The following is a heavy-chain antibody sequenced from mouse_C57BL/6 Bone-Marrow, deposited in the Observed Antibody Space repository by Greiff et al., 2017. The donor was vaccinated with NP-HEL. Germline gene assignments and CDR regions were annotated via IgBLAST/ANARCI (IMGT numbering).Heavy chain of an antibody. V-gene: IGHV3-6*01. CDR3: AREGWLGDY. CDR1: GYSITSGYY. D-gene: IGHD1-1*02. J-gene: IGHJ2*01. CDR2: ISYDGSN. Sequence: EVKLQESGPGLVKPSQSLSLTCSVTGYSITSGYYWNWIRQFPGNKLDRMGYISYDGSNNYNPSLKNRISITRDTSKNQFFLKLNSVTTEDTATYYCAREGWLGDYWGQGTTLTVSS.